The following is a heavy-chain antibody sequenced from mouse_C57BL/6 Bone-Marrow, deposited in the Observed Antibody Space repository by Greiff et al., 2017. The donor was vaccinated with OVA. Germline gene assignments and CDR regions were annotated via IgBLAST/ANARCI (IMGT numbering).Heavy chain of an antibody. CDR3: ARLDAMDY. Sequence: EVHLVESGGGLMQPGGSLKLSCAASGFTFSDFYMYWIRQTPEKRLEWVAYIRNGGGSTDYPDTVKGRSTISRDNAKNTLYLQMSRLKSEDTAMYYCARLDAMDYWGQGTAVTVSS. CDR1: GFTFSDFY. V-gene: IGHV5-12*01. CDR2: IRNGGGST. J-gene: IGHJ4*01.